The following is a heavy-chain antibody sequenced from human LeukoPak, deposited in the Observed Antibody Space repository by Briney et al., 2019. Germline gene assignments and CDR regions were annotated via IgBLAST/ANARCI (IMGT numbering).Heavy chain of an antibody. CDR1: SGSISSSNYY. D-gene: IGHD6-13*01. J-gene: IGHJ4*02. V-gene: IGHV4-39*01. Sequence: SETLSLTCTVSSGSISSSNYYWGWIRQPPGKGLEWIGNIYYSGSTYYNPSLKSRVTISVDTSKNQFSLKLTSVTAADTAVYYCARLSVGTFDYWGQGTLVTVS. CDR2: IYYSGST. CDR3: ARLSVGTFDY.